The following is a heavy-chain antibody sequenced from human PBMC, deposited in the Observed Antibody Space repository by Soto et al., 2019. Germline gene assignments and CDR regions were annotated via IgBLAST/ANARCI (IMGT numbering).Heavy chain of an antibody. J-gene: IGHJ5*02. CDR3: ARVWDYANWFDP. D-gene: IGHD4-17*01. V-gene: IGHV4-59*12. CDR2: IYYSGST. CDR1: GGSISSYY. Sequence: SETLSLTCTVSGGSISSYYWSWIRQPPGKGLEWIGYIYYSGSTYYNPSLKSRVTISVDTSKNQFSLKLSSVTAADTAVYYCARVWDYANWFDPWGQGTLVTVSS.